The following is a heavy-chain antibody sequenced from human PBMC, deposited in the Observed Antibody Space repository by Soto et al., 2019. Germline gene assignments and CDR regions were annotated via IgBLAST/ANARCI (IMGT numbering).Heavy chain of an antibody. CDR3: AKTTDGWFSAFEI. D-gene: IGHD6-19*01. V-gene: IGHV3-23*01. CDR2: ISGSGTTA. CDR1: GFIFSSYA. J-gene: IGHJ3*02. Sequence: EVQLLESGGGLVQPGGSLRLSCAASGFIFSSYAMSWVRQAPGKGLEWVSAISGSGTTAYYADSVKGRFTFSRDNSKKTMYLQMNSLRAVDTAVYYCAKTTDGWFSAFEIWGQGTMVTVSS.